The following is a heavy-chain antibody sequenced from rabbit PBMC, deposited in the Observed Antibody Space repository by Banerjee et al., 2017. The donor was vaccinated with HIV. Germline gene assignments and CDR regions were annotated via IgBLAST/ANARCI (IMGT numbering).Heavy chain of an antibody. D-gene: IGHD4-1*01. J-gene: IGHJ6*01. CDR3: ARDLAGVIGWNFGL. CDR2: IYAGSSGST. CDR1: GFSFSSSYY. V-gene: IGHV1S40*01. Sequence: SLTLTCTASGFSFSSSYYMCRVRQAPGKGLEWIACIYAGSSGSTYYASWAKGRFTISKTSSTTVTLQMTSLTAADTATYFCARDLAGVIGWNFGLWGPGTLVTVS.